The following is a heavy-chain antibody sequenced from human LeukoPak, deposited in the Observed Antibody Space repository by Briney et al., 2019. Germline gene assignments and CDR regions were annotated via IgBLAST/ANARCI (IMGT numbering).Heavy chain of an antibody. D-gene: IGHD3-10*01. CDR3: ARGHGSYYYYMDV. J-gene: IGHJ6*03. Sequence: ASVKVSCKVSGYTLTELSMHWVRQAPGKGLELMGGFDPEDGETIYAQKFQGRVTMTRDTSTSTAYMELSRLRSDDTAVYHCARGHGSYYYYMDVWGKGTTVTVSS. V-gene: IGHV1-24*01. CDR2: FDPEDGET. CDR1: GYTLTELS.